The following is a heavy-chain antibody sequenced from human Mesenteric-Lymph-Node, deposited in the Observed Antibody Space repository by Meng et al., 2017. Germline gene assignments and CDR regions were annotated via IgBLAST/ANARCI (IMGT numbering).Heavy chain of an antibody. CDR1: GFRFSSYA. Sequence: GESLKISCAASGFRFSSYAMSWVRQAPGKGLEWVSTIRGSGGRTFYADSVKGRFTISRDNSKNTLYLQMNSLGVEDTAVYYCAKDLVVKDYDSSASDYDHWGQGTLVTVSS. V-gene: IGHV3-23*01. J-gene: IGHJ4*02. D-gene: IGHD3-22*01. CDR2: IRGSGGRT. CDR3: AKDLVVKDYDSSASDYDH.